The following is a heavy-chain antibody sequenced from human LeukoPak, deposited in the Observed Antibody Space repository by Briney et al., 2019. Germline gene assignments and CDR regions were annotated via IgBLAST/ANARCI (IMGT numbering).Heavy chain of an antibody. Sequence: PGGSLRLSCAASGFSFANSVISWIRQAPGKGLEWVSAISGSGGSTYYADSVKGRFTISRDNSKNTLYLQMNSLGAEDTAVYYCAKMGYCSGGSCDTGIDYWGQGTLVTVSS. CDR1: GFSFANSV. CDR3: AKMGYCSGGSCDTGIDY. CDR2: ISGSGGST. V-gene: IGHV3-23*01. J-gene: IGHJ4*02. D-gene: IGHD2-15*01.